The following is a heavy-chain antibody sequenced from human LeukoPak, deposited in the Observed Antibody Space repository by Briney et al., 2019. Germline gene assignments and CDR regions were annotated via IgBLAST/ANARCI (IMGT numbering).Heavy chain of an antibody. V-gene: IGHV4-30-2*01. CDR3: ARLRGVYNWIDP. CDR2: IYHSGST. D-gene: IGHD5-24*01. J-gene: IGHJ5*02. CDR1: GDSISSSGHY. Sequence: PSQTLSLTCTVSGDSISSSGHYWSWIRQPPGKGLEWIGYIYHSGSTYYNPSLKSRVTISVDRSKNQFSLKLNSVTAADTAVYYCARLRGVYNWIDPWGQGALVTVSS.